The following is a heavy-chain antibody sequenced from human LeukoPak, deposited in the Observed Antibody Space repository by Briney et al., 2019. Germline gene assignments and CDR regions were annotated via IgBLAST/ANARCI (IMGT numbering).Heavy chain of an antibody. D-gene: IGHD2/OR15-2a*01. CDR1: GFTFSGYW. J-gene: IGHJ4*02. V-gene: IGHV3-7*01. Sequence: GGSLRLSCTGSGFTFSGYWMTWVRQAPGKGLEWVANIKHDAREKYYVDSVMGRFTISRDNAKNSVFLQMNSLRAEDTALYYCARSAFPADYWGQGILVTVSS. CDR3: ARSAFPADY. CDR2: IKHDAREK.